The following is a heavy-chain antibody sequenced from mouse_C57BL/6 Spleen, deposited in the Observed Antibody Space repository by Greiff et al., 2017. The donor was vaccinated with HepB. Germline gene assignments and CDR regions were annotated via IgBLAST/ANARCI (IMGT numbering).Heavy chain of an antibody. Sequence: DVMLVESGVGLVKPGGSLKLSCAASGFTFSDYGMHWVRQAPEKGLEWVAYISSGSSTIYYADTVKGRFTISRDNAKNTLFLQMTSLRSEDTAMYYCANYDYGDYYAMDYWGQGTSVTVSS. CDR3: ANYDYGDYYAMDY. V-gene: IGHV5-17*01. CDR2: ISSGSSTI. J-gene: IGHJ4*01. D-gene: IGHD2-4*01. CDR1: GFTFSDYG.